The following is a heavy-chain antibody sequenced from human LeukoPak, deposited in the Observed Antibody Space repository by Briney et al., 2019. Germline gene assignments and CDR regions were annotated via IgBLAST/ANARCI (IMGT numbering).Heavy chain of an antibody. D-gene: IGHD2-21*01. J-gene: IGHJ4*02. Sequence: SETLSLTCTVSGGSISSSNYYWGWIRQPPGKGLEWIGTISYSGSTYYNPSLESRITISVDTSKNQFSLRLSSVTAADTSLYYCARHIQGANVCDYWGQGPLVTVPS. V-gene: IGHV4-39*01. CDR3: ARHIQGANVCDY. CDR2: ISYSGST. CDR1: GGSISSSNYY.